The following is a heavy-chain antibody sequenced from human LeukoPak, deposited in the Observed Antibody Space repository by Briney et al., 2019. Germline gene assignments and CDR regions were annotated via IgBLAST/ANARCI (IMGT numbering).Heavy chain of an antibody. V-gene: IGHV5-51*01. CDR1: EYSFATYW. CDR3: ARPLQGIVGATGFDY. CDR2: IYPSDSDT. D-gene: IGHD1-26*01. J-gene: IGHJ4*02. Sequence: GESLKISCQGSEYSFATYWIAWLRQMPGKGLEWMGIIYPSDSDTRYSPSFQGQVTISADKSIKTAYLQWSILKASDTAMYYCARPLQGIVGATGFDYWGQGTLVTVSS.